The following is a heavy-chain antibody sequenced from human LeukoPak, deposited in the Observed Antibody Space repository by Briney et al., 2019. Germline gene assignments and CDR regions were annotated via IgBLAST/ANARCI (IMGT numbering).Heavy chain of an antibody. CDR3: ATHFYKYDLTIPY. CDR1: GLIFSSYW. CDR2: IKQDGSEK. D-gene: IGHD5-24*01. J-gene: IGHJ4*02. V-gene: IGHV3-7*03. Sequence: GGSLRLSCAASGLIFSSYWMNWVRQAPGKGLEWVANIKQDGSEKYYVDSVKGRFTISRDNAKNSLYLQMNSLRAEGTAVYYCATHFYKYDLTIPYWGQGTLVTVS.